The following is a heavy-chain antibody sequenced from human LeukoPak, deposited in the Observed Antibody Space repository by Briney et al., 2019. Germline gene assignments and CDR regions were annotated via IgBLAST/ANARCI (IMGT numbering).Heavy chain of an antibody. CDR2: IYTSGST. V-gene: IGHV4-4*07. J-gene: IGHJ3*02. Sequence: SETLSLTCTVSGGSISSYYWSWIRQPAGKGLEWIGRIYTSGSTNYNPSLKSRVTMSVDTSKNQFSLKLSSVTAADTAVYYCARDLGVGAYYDSSAGDAFDIWGQGTMVTVSS. CDR1: GGSISSYY. D-gene: IGHD3-22*01. CDR3: ARDLGVGAYYDSSAGDAFDI.